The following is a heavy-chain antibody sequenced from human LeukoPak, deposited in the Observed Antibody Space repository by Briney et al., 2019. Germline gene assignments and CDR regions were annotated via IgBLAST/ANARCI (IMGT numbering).Heavy chain of an antibody. CDR3: ARGGSRYCSSTSCYSPPANFDY. D-gene: IGHD2-2*01. Sequence: GGSLRLSCAASGFTFSSYEMNWDRQAPGKGLEWVSYISSSGSTIYYADSVKGRFTISRDNAKNSLYLQMNSLRAEDTAVYYCARGGSRYCSSTSCYSPPANFDYWGQGTLVTVSS. CDR2: ISSSGSTI. V-gene: IGHV3-48*03. J-gene: IGHJ4*02. CDR1: GFTFSSYE.